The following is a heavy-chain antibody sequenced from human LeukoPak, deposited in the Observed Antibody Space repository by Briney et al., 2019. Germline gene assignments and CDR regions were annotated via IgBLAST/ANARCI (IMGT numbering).Heavy chain of an antibody. CDR3: AMDSSGFGYFDY. Sequence: SETLSLTCTVSGGSTSSGGYYWSWIRQHPGKGLEWIVYIYYSGSTYYNPSLKGRVTISVETSKNQFSLKLSSVTAADTAVYYCAMDSSGFGYFDYWGQGTLVTVSS. D-gene: IGHD3-22*01. V-gene: IGHV4-31*03. J-gene: IGHJ4*02. CDR1: GGSTSSGGYY. CDR2: IYYSGST.